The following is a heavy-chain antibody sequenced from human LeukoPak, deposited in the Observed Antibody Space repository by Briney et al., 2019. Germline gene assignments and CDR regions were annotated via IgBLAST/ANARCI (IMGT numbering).Heavy chain of an antibody. CDR2: ISYSGNT. CDR1: GGSISSYY. D-gene: IGHD6-13*01. J-gene: IGHJ4*02. Sequence: KPSETLSLTCTVSGGSISSYYWSWIRQPPGKGLEWIGYISYSGNTNDNPSLKTRVTISVDTSKNQFSLKLTSVTAADTAVYDCARQGGYMAPVALWGQGDLVTVSA. CDR3: ARQGGYMAPVAL. V-gene: IGHV4-59*08.